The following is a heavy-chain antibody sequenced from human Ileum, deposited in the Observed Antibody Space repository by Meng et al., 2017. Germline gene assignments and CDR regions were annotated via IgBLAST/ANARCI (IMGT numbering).Heavy chain of an antibody. CDR1: GGSISSGDYY. Sequence: QVQLQESGPGLVKPSQALALTCTVSGGSISSGDYYWSGIRQPPGKGLEWIGYIYYSGSTYYNPSLKSRVTISVDTSKNQFSLKLSSVTAADTAVYNCARENTIFGVVWGSWFDPWGQGTLVTVSS. V-gene: IGHV4-30-4*01. CDR3: ARENTIFGVVWGSWFDP. J-gene: IGHJ5*02. D-gene: IGHD3-3*01. CDR2: IYYSGST.